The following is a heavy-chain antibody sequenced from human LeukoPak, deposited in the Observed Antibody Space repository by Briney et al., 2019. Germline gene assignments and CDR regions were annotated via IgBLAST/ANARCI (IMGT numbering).Heavy chain of an antibody. CDR2: INPNSGGT. V-gene: IGHV1-2*06. D-gene: IGHD1-1*01. CDR1: GYTFTGYY. J-gene: IGHJ4*02. CDR3: ARARYNWNDVGYFDY. Sequence: ASVKVSCKAPGYTFTGYYMHWVRQAPGQGLEWMGRINPNSGGTNYAQKFQGRVTMTRDTSISTAYMELSRLRSDDTAVYYCARARYNWNDVGYFDYWGQGTLVTVSS.